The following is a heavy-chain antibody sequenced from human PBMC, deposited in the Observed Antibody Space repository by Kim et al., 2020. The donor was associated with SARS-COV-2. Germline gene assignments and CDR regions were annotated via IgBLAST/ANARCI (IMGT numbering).Heavy chain of an antibody. CDR3: ARVSCSGGSCKSAGMDV. D-gene: IGHD2-15*01. Sequence: VKGRFTISRDNSKNTLYLQMNSLRAEDTAVYYCARVSCSGGSCKSAGMDVWGQGTTVTVSS. V-gene: IGHV3-30*01. J-gene: IGHJ6*02.